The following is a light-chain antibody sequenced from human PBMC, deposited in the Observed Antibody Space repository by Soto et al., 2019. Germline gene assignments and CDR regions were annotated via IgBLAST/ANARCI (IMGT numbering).Light chain of an antibody. Sequence: QSALTQPPSVSGSPGQSVTISCTGTSSDVGSYNRVSWYQQPPGTAPKLMIYEVSNRPSGVPDRFSGSKSGNTASLTISGLLAEDEADYSCSSYTSSSTRRSVFGTGTQLTVL. CDR3: SSYTSSSTRRSV. V-gene: IGLV2-18*02. CDR1: SSDVGSYNR. J-gene: IGLJ1*01. CDR2: EVS.